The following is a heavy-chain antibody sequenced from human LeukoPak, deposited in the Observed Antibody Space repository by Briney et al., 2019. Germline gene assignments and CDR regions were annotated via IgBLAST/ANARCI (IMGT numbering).Heavy chain of an antibody. CDR3: AKEGSGWYYYYYGMDV. Sequence: GGSLRLSCAASGFTFSSYAMTWVRQAPGKGLEWVSTISGGATGLYYADSVKGRFTISRDNSKNTLFLQMNSLRAEDTAVYYCAKEGSGWYYYYYGMDVWGQGTTVTVSS. D-gene: IGHD6-19*01. CDR2: ISGGATGL. J-gene: IGHJ6*02. CDR1: GFTFSSYA. V-gene: IGHV3-23*01.